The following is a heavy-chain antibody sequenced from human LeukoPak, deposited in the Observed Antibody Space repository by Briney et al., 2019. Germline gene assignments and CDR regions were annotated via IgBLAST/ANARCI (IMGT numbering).Heavy chain of an antibody. V-gene: IGHV1-2*02. Sequence: ASVKVSCKASGYTFTGYYMHWVRQAPGQGLEWMGWINPNSGGTNYAQKFRGRVTMTRDTSISTAYMELSRLRSDDTAVYYCARIPPWLPNHFDYWGQGTLVTVSS. D-gene: IGHD5-18*01. CDR2: INPNSGGT. CDR3: ARIPPWLPNHFDY. CDR1: GYTFTGYY. J-gene: IGHJ4*02.